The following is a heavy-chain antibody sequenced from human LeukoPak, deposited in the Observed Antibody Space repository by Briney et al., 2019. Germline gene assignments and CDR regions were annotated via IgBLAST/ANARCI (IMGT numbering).Heavy chain of an antibody. CDR1: GYTLTELS. Sequence: GASVKVSCKVSGYTLTELSMHWVRQAPGKGLEWMGGFDPEDGETIYAQKFQGRVTMTEDTSTDTAYMELSSLRSEDTAVYYRATRGCSGGSCYSYFDYWGQGTLVTVSS. V-gene: IGHV1-24*01. CDR2: FDPEDGET. J-gene: IGHJ4*02. D-gene: IGHD2-15*01. CDR3: ATRGCSGGSCYSYFDY.